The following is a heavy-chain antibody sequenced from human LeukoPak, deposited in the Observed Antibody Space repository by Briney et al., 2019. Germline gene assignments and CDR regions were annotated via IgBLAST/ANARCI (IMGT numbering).Heavy chain of an antibody. Sequence: PSETLSLTCTVSGGSISGHYWTWIRQPPGKGLEWIGQIHYSGRTDYNPSLKSRVTISVDTSKNQLSLKVTSVTGADTAVYYCSRFGVDYDMGAWGQGTTVTVSS. J-gene: IGHJ6*02. CDR2: IHYSGRT. V-gene: IGHV4-59*11. CDR1: GGSISGHY. D-gene: IGHD3-16*01. CDR3: SRFGVDYDMGA.